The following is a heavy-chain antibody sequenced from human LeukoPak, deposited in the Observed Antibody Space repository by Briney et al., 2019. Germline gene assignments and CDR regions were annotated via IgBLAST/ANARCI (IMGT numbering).Heavy chain of an antibody. CDR2: IYLGDSDT. Sequence: GESLKVSCKGSGYSFTSYWIGWVRQMPGKGLEWMGIIYLGDSDTRYSPSFQGQVTISADKSISTAYLQWSSLKASDTAMYYCARRLSSSTYYYDSSGYQFDIWGQGTMVTVSS. CDR3: ARRLSSSTYYYDSSGYQFDI. CDR1: GYSFTSYW. J-gene: IGHJ3*02. D-gene: IGHD3-22*01. V-gene: IGHV5-51*01.